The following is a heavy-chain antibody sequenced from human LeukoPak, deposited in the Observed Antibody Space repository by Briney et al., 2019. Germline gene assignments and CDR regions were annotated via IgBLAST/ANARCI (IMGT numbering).Heavy chain of an antibody. D-gene: IGHD3-9*01. J-gene: IGHJ3*02. V-gene: IGHV3-11*01. CDR1: GFTFSDYY. CDR2: ISSNGSTI. CDR3: ARDRTSAPVRYFDWLSTNDAFDI. Sequence: GGSLRLSCAASGFTFSDYYMSWIRQAPGKGLEWVSYISSNGSTIYYADSVKGRFTISRNNAKNSLYLQMNSLRAEDTAVYYCARDRTSAPVRYFDWLSTNDAFDIWGQGTMVTVSS.